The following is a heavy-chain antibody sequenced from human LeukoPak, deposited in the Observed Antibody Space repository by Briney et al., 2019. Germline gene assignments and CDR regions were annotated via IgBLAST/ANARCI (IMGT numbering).Heavy chain of an antibody. J-gene: IGHJ4*02. Sequence: PSQTLSLTCAISGDSVSSNSAAWNWITQSPSRGLEWLGRTYYRSKWYNDYAVSVKSRITINPDTSKNQFSLQLNSVTPEDTAVYYCARASLYSYGWYFDYWGQGTLVTVSS. CDR1: GDSVSSNSAA. CDR2: TYYRSKWYN. D-gene: IGHD5-18*01. CDR3: ARASLYSYGWYFDY. V-gene: IGHV6-1*01.